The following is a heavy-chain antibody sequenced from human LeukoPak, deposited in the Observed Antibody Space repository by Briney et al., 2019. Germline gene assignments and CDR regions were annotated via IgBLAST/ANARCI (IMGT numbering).Heavy chain of an antibody. Sequence: GGSLRLSCAASGFTFSSYGMSWVRQAPGKGLEWVSSISGCGGSTYYADSVKGRFTISRDNSKNTLYLQMNSLRAEDTAVYYCAKDLAFCTSTSCYGYFDYWGQGTLVTVSS. CDR2: ISGCGGST. V-gene: IGHV3-23*01. D-gene: IGHD2-2*01. CDR3: AKDLAFCTSTSCYGYFDY. J-gene: IGHJ4*02. CDR1: GFTFSSYG.